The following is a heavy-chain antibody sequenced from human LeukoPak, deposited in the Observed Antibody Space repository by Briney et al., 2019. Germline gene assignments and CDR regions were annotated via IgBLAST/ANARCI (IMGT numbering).Heavy chain of an antibody. J-gene: IGHJ4*02. D-gene: IGHD5-24*01. CDR1: GFTFSSYE. Sequence: GGSLRLSCAASGFTFSSYEMNRVRQAPGKGLEWVSYISSSDSTIYYADSVKGRFTISRDNAKNSLYLQMNSLRAGDTAVYYCARTIEMATISYFDYWGQGTLVTVSS. CDR2: ISSSDSTI. V-gene: IGHV3-48*03. CDR3: ARTIEMATISYFDY.